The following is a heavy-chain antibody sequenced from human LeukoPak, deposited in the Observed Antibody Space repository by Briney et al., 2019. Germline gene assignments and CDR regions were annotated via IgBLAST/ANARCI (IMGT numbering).Heavy chain of an antibody. D-gene: IGHD2-21*02. V-gene: IGHV4-30-2*01. CDR3: AREEVGDLEPPLRIQH. CDR2: IYHSGST. Sequence: MSSQTLSLTCAVSGGSISSGGYSWSWIRQPPGKGLEGIGYIYHSGSTYYNPSLKSRVTISVDRSKNQFSLKLSSVTAADTAVYYCAREEVGDLEPPLRIQHWGQGTLVTVSS. J-gene: IGHJ1*01. CDR1: GGSISSGGYS.